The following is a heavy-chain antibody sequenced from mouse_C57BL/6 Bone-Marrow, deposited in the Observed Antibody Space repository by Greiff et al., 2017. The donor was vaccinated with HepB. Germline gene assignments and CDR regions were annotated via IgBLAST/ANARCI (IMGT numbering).Heavy chain of an antibody. Sequence: QVQLQQSGAELMKPGASVKLSCKAPGYTFTGYWIEWVKQRPGHGLEWIGEILPGSGSTNYTEKFKGKATFTADTSSNTAYMQLSSLTTEDSPIYYCARRGGTVAFAYWGKGTLVTVSA. J-gene: IGHJ3*01. CDR1: GYTFTGYW. CDR3: ARRGGTVAFAY. V-gene: IGHV1-9*01. D-gene: IGHD4-1*01. CDR2: ILPGSGST.